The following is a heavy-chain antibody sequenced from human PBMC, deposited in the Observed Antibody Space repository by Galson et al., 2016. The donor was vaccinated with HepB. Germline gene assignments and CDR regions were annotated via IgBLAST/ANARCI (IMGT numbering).Heavy chain of an antibody. CDR1: GVSISSSTYY. V-gene: IGHV4-39*01. CDR3: ARHRANFPADFDS. CDR2: IYYTGTT. D-gene: IGHD5-24*01. Sequence: ETLSLTCSVSGVSISSSTYYWGWIRQPPGKGLEWIGTIYYTGTTYKKSSLRSRVIISVDTSKNQFSLKVSSVTAADTAVYYCARHRANFPADFDSWGQGTLVTVS. J-gene: IGHJ4*02.